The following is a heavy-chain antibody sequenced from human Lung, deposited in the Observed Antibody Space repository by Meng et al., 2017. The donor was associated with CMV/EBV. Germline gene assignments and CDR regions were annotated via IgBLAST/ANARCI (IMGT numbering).Heavy chain of an antibody. V-gene: IGHV3-21*03. Sequence: SCAASGFSFSTYSMNWVRQTPGKGLEWVSSITSSSSYIYYADSVKGRFIISRDNAKNSLYLQMNSLKGEDTGVYYCAKDGGSVWSWGQGPLVTVSS. CDR2: ITSSSSYI. D-gene: IGHD6-19*01. CDR1: GFSFSTYS. J-gene: IGHJ5*02. CDR3: AKDGGSVWS.